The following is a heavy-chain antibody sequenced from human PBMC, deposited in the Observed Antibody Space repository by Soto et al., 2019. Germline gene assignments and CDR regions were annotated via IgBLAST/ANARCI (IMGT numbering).Heavy chain of an antibody. CDR2: ISSNGLST. V-gene: IGHV3-64D*06. CDR3: VNARSTVIIPPS. Sequence: GGSLRLCCSASGFTFSSFAMHWVRQAPGKGLEYVSGISSNGLSTYYADSVKGRFTISRDNSKNTLYLQMSSLTPEDTAVYYCVNARSTVIIPPSWGQGTLVTVSS. J-gene: IGHJ4*02. D-gene: IGHD4-17*01. CDR1: GFTFSSFA.